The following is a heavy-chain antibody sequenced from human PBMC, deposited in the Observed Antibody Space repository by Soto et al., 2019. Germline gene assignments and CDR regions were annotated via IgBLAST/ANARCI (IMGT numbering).Heavy chain of an antibody. CDR1: GYSISGGNY. CDR2: LYHIGST. D-gene: IGHD2-2*01. V-gene: IGHV4-38-2*01. J-gene: IGHJ6*02. CDR3: RSSTSCYDESCVDV. Sequence: SETLSLTCAVSGYSISGGNYWAWIRQPPGRGLEWIGSLYHIGSTHYNTSLKSRVTISVDTSKNHFSLELSSVTAADTAIYYCRSSTSCYDESCVDVWGQGTMVTV.